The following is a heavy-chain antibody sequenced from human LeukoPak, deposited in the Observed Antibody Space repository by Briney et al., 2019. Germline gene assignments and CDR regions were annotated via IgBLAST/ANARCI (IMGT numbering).Heavy chain of an antibody. Sequence: TGGSLRLSCAASGITFTNYWMSWVRQAPGKGLEWVANIIQDGSEKYYVDSVKGRFTIARDNAKNSLYLQMNSVRAEDTAVYYCARGQDSSGYRHLDYWGQGTLVTVSS. CDR1: GITFTNYW. CDR2: IIQDGSEK. V-gene: IGHV3-7*01. CDR3: ARGQDSSGYRHLDY. D-gene: IGHD3-22*01. J-gene: IGHJ4*02.